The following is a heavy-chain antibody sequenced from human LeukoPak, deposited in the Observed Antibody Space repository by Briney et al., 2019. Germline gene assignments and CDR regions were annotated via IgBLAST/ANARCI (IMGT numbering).Heavy chain of an antibody. Sequence: SETLSLTCAVSGVSLTDYYWSWIRQSPGKGLEWIGEVSPDGYDKYNPSLKSRVSISVDRSENQLSLRLSSVTAADTAIYYCERIRCVSGPEICYNPWAQRSLITVSS. CDR3: ERIRCVSGPEICYNP. J-gene: IGHJ5*02. CDR2: VSPDGYD. CDR1: GVSLTDYY. V-gene: IGHV4-34*01. D-gene: IGHD2-8*01.